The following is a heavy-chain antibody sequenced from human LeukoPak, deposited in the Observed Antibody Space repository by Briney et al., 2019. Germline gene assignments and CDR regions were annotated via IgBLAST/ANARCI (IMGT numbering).Heavy chain of an antibody. J-gene: IGHJ3*02. CDR2: IYHSGST. D-gene: IGHD3-22*01. CDR3: ARDPYYYDSSGYSLGYDAFDI. V-gene: IGHV4-4*02. Sequence: SETLSLTCAVSGGSISSSNWWSWVRQPPGEGLEWIGEIYHSGSTNYNPSLKSRVTISVDKSKNQFSLKLSSVTAADTAVYYCARDPYYYDSSGYSLGYDAFDIWGQGTMVTVSS. CDR1: GGSISSSNW.